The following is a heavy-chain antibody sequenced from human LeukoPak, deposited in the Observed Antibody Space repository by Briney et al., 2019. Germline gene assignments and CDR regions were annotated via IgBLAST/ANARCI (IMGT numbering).Heavy chain of an antibody. CDR2: IYYSGST. J-gene: IGHJ6*03. CDR3: ARHGYAGVRGVIGPYYYYMDV. CDR1: GFTVSSNY. D-gene: IGHD3-10*01. Sequence: GSLRLSCAASGFTVSSNYMCWVRQPPGKGLEWIGSIYYSGSTYYNPSLKSRVTISVDTSKNQFSLKLSSVTAADTAVYYCARHGYAGVRGVIGPYYYYMDVWGKGTTVTISS. V-gene: IGHV4-39*01.